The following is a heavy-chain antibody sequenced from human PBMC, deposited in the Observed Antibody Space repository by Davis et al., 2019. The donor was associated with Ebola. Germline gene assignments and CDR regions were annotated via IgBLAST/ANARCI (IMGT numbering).Heavy chain of an antibody. V-gene: IGHV4-61*01. CDR2: IYYSGST. J-gene: IGHJ6*03. Sequence: SETLPLTCTVSGGSVSSGSYYWSWIRQPPGKGLEWIGYIYYSGSTNYNPSLKSRVTISVDTSKNQFSLKLSSVTAADTAVYYCARVQKPLEWLLLHYYYYMDVWGKGTTVTVSS. CDR3: ARVQKPLEWLLLHYYYYMDV. CDR1: GGSVSSGSYY. D-gene: IGHD3-3*01.